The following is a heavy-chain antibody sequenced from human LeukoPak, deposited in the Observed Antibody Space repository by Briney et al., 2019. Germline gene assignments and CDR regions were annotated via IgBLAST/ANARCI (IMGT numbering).Heavy chain of an antibody. J-gene: IGHJ3*01. V-gene: IGHV4-38-2*01. CDR3: TRTKWGYAFDV. CDR1: GYPISSGYY. CDR2: IYYTGNT. Sequence: SETLSLTCAVSGYPISSGYYWGWIRQPPGKGLQWIGHIYYTGNTNYNPSLKSRATISIDTSKNQFSLKLTSVTAADTAVYYCTRTKWGYAFDVWGQGTMVTVSS. D-gene: IGHD7-27*01.